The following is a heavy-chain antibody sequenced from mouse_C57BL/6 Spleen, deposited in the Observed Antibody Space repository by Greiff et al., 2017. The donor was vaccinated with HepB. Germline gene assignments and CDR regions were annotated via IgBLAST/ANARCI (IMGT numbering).Heavy chain of an antibody. V-gene: IGHV1-82*01. CDR2: IYPGDGDT. J-gene: IGHJ1*03. Sequence: VKLMESGPELVKPGASVKISCKASGYAFSSSWMNWVKQRPGKGLEWIGRIYPGDGDTNYNGKFKGKATLTADKSSSTAYMQLSSLTSEDSAVYFCARTITTVADWYFDVWGTGTTVTVSS. CDR3: ARTITTVADWYFDV. D-gene: IGHD1-1*01. CDR1: GYAFSSSW.